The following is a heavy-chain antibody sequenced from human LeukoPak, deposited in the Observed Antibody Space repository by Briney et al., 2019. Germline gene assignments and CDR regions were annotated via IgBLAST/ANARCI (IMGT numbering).Heavy chain of an antibody. CDR2: ISGSGDST. J-gene: IGHJ3*02. CDR3: AKTAAGNHDAFDI. D-gene: IGHD6-13*01. V-gene: IGHV3-23*01. CDR1: GFTFRSSA. Sequence: GGSLRLSCAASGFTFRSSAMSWVRQAPGKGPEWVSAISGSGDSTYYADSVKGRFTISRDNSKNTLYLQMNSLRAEDTAVYYCAKTAAGNHDAFDIWGQGTMVTVSS.